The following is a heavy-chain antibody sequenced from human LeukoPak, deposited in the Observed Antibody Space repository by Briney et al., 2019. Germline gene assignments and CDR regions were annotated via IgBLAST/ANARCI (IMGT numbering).Heavy chain of an antibody. CDR1: GFTFSSYA. CDR2: ISNSGDNT. J-gene: IGHJ4*02. CDR3: ARGAERSGYDY. V-gene: IGHV3-23*01. Sequence: GGSLRLSCAASGFTFSSYAISWVRQAPGKGLEWVSAISNSGDNTFYAGSVKGRFTISRDNSKNTLYLQMNSLRAEDTAVYYCARGAERSGYDYWGQGTLVTVAS. D-gene: IGHD3-22*01.